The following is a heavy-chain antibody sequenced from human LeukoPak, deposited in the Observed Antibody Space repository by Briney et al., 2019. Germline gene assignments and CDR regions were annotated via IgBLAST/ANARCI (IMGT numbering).Heavy chain of an antibody. V-gene: IGHV3-21*01. CDR3: ARVSIWEAFDI. Sequence: PGGSLRLSCAASGFTFSSYSMNWVRQAPGKGLEWVSSISSSSYIYYADSVKGRFTISRDNAKNSLYLQMNSLRAEDTAVYYCARVSIWEAFDIWGQGTMVTVSS. J-gene: IGHJ3*02. CDR1: GFTFSSYS. CDR2: ISSSSYI. D-gene: IGHD1-26*01.